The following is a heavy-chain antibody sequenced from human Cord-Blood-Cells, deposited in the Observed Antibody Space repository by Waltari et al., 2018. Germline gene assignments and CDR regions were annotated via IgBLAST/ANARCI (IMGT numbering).Heavy chain of an antibody. CDR1: GFTFSNAW. Sequence: EVQLVESGGGLVKPGGSLRISCAASGFTFSNAWMSWVRQAPGEGLEWVGRIKSKTDGGKTDYAEPVKDIFTISRYDSTNTLYLQMNSLKTEDTAVYYCTTDRQLLYYYYYMDVWGKGTTVTVSS. J-gene: IGHJ6*03. V-gene: IGHV3-15*01. D-gene: IGHD2-15*01. CDR3: TTDRQLLYYYYYMDV. CDR2: IKSKTDGGKT.